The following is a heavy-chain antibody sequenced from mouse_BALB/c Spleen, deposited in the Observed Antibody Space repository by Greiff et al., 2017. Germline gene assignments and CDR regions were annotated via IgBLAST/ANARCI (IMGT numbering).Heavy chain of an antibody. CDR1: GFTFSSFG. J-gene: IGHJ1*01. CDR2: ISSGSSTI. CDR3: ARLGSSWYFDV. V-gene: IGHV5-17*02. D-gene: IGHD1-1*01. Sequence: EVQGVESGGGLVQPGGSRKLSCAASGFTFSSFGMHWVRQAPEKGLEWVAYISSGSSTIYYADTVKGRFTISRDNPKNTLFLQMTSLRSEDTAMYYCARLGSSWYFDVWGAGTTVTVSS.